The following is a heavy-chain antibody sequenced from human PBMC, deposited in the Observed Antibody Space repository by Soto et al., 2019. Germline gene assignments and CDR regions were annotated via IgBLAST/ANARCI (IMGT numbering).Heavy chain of an antibody. CDR1: GDSASSTNC. Sequence: SETLSLTCAVSGDSASSTNCWSCVRQPPGKGLEWIGDICHSGNTNYNPSLKSRVSISIDKPKNQFSLNLTSVTAADTAVYYCARLGDCSRCSCQPGWLGPWGQGTLVTLSS. V-gene: IGHV4-4*02. CDR3: ARLGDCSRCSCQPGWLGP. J-gene: IGHJ5*01. CDR2: ICHSGNT. D-gene: IGHD2-2*01.